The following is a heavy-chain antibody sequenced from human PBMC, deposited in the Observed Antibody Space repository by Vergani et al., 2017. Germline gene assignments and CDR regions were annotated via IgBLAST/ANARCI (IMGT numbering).Heavy chain of an antibody. CDR2: IYHTGSA. V-gene: IGHV4-38-2*01. D-gene: IGHD4-17*01. CDR1: AYSISSTYY. CDR3: ARHRGDYDRGGMDV. Sequence: QVQLQESGPGLVKPSETLSLTCAVSAYSISSTYYWGWIRQPPGKGLEGIGNIYHTGSAYYNPSLKVRVTISVDTSKNKFSLKLSSVTAADTAVYYCARHRGDYDRGGMDVWGQGTTVTVSS. J-gene: IGHJ6*02.